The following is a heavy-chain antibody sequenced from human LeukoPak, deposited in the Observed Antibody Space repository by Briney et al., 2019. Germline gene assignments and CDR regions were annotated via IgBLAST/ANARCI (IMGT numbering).Heavy chain of an antibody. Sequence: GGSLSLSCAASGLTFSNYWMSWVRQAPGKGLEWVANIKEDGSEKYYVDSVKGRFTISRDNSKNTLYLQMNSLRAEDTAVYYCARAPLYSSGWYLDYWGQGTQVTVSS. D-gene: IGHD6-19*01. CDR1: GLTFSNYW. CDR2: IKEDGSEK. J-gene: IGHJ4*02. CDR3: ARAPLYSSGWYLDY. V-gene: IGHV3-7*01.